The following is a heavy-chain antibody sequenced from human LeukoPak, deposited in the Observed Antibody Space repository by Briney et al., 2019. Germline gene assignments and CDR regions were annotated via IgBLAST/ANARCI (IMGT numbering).Heavy chain of an antibody. Sequence: GGSLRLSCAASGFTFSSYEMNWVRQAPGKRLEWVSYISSSGSTIYYADSVKGRFTISRDNAKNSLYLQMNSLRAEDTAVYYCARAGGMATITRGAFDIWGQGTMVTVSS. J-gene: IGHJ3*02. D-gene: IGHD5-24*01. CDR3: ARAGGMATITRGAFDI. CDR1: GFTFSSYE. V-gene: IGHV3-48*03. CDR2: ISSSGSTI.